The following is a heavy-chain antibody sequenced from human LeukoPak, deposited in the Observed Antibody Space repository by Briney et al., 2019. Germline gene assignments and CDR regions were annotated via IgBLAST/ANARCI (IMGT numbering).Heavy chain of an antibody. D-gene: IGHD3-10*01. CDR1: GFSFSSCA. Sequence: PGGSLRLSCAASGFSFSSCAMSWVRQAPGKGLEWVSVISGSGDSTYYADSVRGRFTISRDNSKNTLYLQMNSLRVEDMAVYFCATELGYNAMDVWGQGTTVTVSS. J-gene: IGHJ6*02. CDR3: ATELGYNAMDV. CDR2: ISGSGDST. V-gene: IGHV3-23*01.